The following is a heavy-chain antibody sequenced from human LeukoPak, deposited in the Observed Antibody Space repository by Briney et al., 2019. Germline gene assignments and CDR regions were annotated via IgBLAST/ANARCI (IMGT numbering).Heavy chain of an antibody. CDR2: ISSDGGST. CDR1: GFTFSNFV. J-gene: IGHJ4*02. V-gene: IGHV3-64*01. Sequence: PGGSLRLSCAASGFTFSNFVMHWVRQGPGKGLEYVSAISSDGGSTYYANSMSDRFTISRDNSKNTLYLQMNSLRAEDTAVYYCARGPSGYHNTGGQGTLVTVSS. CDR3: ARGPSGYHNT. D-gene: IGHD5-12*01.